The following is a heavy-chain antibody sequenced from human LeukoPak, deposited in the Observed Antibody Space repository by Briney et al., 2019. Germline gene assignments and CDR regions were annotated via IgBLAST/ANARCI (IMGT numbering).Heavy chain of an antibody. Sequence: PGRSLRLSCAASGFTFSSYGMHWVRQAPGKGLEWVSAISGSGGSTYYADSVKGRFTISRDNSKNTLYLQMNSLRAEDTAVYYCAKDTSYGGSNDYWGQGTLVTVSS. D-gene: IGHD5-18*01. CDR2: ISGSGGST. J-gene: IGHJ4*02. CDR3: AKDTSYGGSNDY. CDR1: GFTFSSYG. V-gene: IGHV3-23*01.